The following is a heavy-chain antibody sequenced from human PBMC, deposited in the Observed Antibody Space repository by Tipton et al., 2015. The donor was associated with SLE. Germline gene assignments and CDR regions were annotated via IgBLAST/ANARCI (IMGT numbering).Heavy chain of an antibody. CDR1: GYTFTGHY. J-gene: IGHJ4*02. D-gene: IGHD6-6*01. CDR2: INPNSGDT. V-gene: IGHV1-2*02. CDR3: ARDGLADRPGYFDY. Sequence: QSGPEVKKPGASVKVSCKASGYTFTGHYMHWVRQAPGQGLEWMGWINPNSGDTNYAQKFQGRVIMTRDTSITTAYMELNSLTSDDTAVYYCARDGLADRPGYFDYWGQGTLVTVSS.